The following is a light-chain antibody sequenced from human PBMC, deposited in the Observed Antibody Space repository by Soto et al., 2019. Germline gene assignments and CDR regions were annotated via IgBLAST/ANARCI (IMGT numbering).Light chain of an antibody. J-gene: IGKJ3*01. Sequence: EVVMTQSPATLSVSPGERVTLSCRASQSVSSNFAWYQQKVGQAPRLLIYGASTRATGIPARFSGSGSGTDFTLTISRLEPEDFAVYYCQHYGNTPPSVTFGPGTKVDIK. CDR2: GAS. CDR1: QSVSSN. V-gene: IGKV3-15*01. CDR3: QHYGNTPPSVT.